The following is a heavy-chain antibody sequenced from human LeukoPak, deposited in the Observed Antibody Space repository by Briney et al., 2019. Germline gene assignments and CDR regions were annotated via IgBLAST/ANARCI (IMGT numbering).Heavy chain of an antibody. Sequence: ASVNVSCKASGYTFSTSGITWVRQAPGQGLEWMGWISPYNGNTKSAQKFQGRVTMTTDTSTSTAYMELRSLRSDAAAVYYCARGGGVTAFDPWGQGTLVTVSS. D-gene: IGHD3-16*01. CDR2: ISPYNGNT. CDR3: ARGGGVTAFDP. V-gene: IGHV1-18*01. J-gene: IGHJ5*02. CDR1: GYTFSTSG.